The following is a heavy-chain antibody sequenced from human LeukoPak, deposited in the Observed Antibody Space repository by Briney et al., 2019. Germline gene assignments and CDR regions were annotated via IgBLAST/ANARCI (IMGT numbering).Heavy chain of an antibody. CDR1: GGTFSSYA. J-gene: IGHJ4*02. Sequence: SVKVSCKASGGTFSSYAISWVRQAPGQGLEWMGGVIPIFGTANYAQKFQGRVTITADESTSTAYMELSSLRSEDTAVYYCAREVVVPAAIDFDYFDYWGQGTLVTVSS. D-gene: IGHD2-2*02. CDR3: AREVVVPAAIDFDYFDY. V-gene: IGHV1-69*01. CDR2: VIPIFGTA.